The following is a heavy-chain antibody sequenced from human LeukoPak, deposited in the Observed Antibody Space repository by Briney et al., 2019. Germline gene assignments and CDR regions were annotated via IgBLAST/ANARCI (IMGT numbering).Heavy chain of an antibody. J-gene: IGHJ6*03. CDR3: ARGGPHYDFWSGYTYYYYMDV. V-gene: IGHV4-34*01. D-gene: IGHD3-3*01. CDR1: GGSISSYY. CDR2: INHSGST. Sequence: SETLSLTCTVSGGSISSYYWSWIRQPPGKGLEWIGEINHSGSTNYNPSLKSRVTISVDTSKNQFSLKLSSVTAADTAVYYCARGGPHYDFWSGYTYYYYMDVWGKGTTVTVSS.